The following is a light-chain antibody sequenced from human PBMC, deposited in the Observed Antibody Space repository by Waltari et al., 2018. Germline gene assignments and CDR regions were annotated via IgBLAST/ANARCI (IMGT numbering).Light chain of an antibody. Sequence: DIQMTQSPSSLSASVGDRVTITCRASQGIGNTLGWYQQQPGKAPKLLIYAASSLQSGVPSRFSGSGSGTDFTLTISSLQPEDFATYYCQQANSFPLIFGGGTKVEIK. V-gene: IGKV1-12*01. CDR3: QQANSFPLI. CDR2: AAS. CDR1: QGIGNT. J-gene: IGKJ4*01.